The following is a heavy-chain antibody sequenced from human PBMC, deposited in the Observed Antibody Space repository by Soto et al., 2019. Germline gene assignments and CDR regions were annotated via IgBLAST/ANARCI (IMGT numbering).Heavy chain of an antibody. CDR2: IYTSGST. Sequence: SETLSLTCTVSGGSISSHYWSWIRQPAGKGLEWIGRIYTSGSTNYNPSLKSRVPMSVDTSKNQFSLKLSSVTAADTAAYYCARDSGVWFGEDYGMDVWGQGTTVTVSS. J-gene: IGHJ6*02. V-gene: IGHV4-4*07. CDR1: GGSISSHY. CDR3: ARDSGVWFGEDYGMDV. D-gene: IGHD3-10*01.